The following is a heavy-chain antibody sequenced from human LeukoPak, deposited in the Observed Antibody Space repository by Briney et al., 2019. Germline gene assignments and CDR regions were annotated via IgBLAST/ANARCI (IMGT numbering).Heavy chain of an antibody. V-gene: IGHV6-1*01. CDR2: TYYRSKWYN. CDR1: GDSVSSNSAA. Sequence: SQTLSLTCAISGDSVSSNSAAWSWIRQSPWRGLEWLGRTYYRSKWYNDYAVSVKSRITINPDTPKHQFSLQLNSATPEDTAVYYCARDEGSGWYYFDYWGQGTLVTVSS. J-gene: IGHJ4*02. D-gene: IGHD6-19*01. CDR3: ARDEGSGWYYFDY.